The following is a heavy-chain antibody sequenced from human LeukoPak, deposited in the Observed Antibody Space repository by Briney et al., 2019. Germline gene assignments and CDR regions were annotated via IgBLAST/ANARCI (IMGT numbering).Heavy chain of an antibody. D-gene: IGHD5-24*01. CDR2: VYSSGST. V-gene: IGHV4-4*07. CDR3: ARGRDGYNPYYYYYMDV. Sequence: SETLSLTCTVSGGSISNYYWTWIRQPAGKGLEWIGHVYSSGSTNDNPSLKGRGTMSVDSSKKQFSLELSSVTAADTAVYYCARGRDGYNPYYYYYMDVWGKGTTVTVSS. CDR1: GGSISNYY. J-gene: IGHJ6*03.